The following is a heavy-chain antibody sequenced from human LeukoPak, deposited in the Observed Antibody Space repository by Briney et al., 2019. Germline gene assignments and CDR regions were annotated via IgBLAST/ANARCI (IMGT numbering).Heavy chain of an antibody. CDR3: ARGQERLRLGELSF. D-gene: IGHD3-16*02. CDR2: IIPIFGTA. CDR1: GGTFSSYA. Sequence: ASVKVSCKASGGTFSSYAISWVRQAPGQGLEWMGGIIPIFGTANYAQMFQGRVTITTDESTSTAYMELSSLRSEDTAVYYCARGQERLRLGELSFWGQGTLVTDSS. J-gene: IGHJ4*02. V-gene: IGHV1-69*05.